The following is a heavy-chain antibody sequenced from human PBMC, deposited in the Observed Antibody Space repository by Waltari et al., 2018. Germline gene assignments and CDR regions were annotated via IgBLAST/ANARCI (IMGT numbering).Heavy chain of an antibody. V-gene: IGHV3-48*03. J-gene: IGHJ6*02. CDR2: VSSGGHTV. Sequence: EVQLVESGGGLVKPGGSLILPCGAFGFTFSSYEMNWVRQAPGKGLEWVAYVSSGGHTVYYADSVKGRFTISRDNARNSLYLQMDSLRVEDSAMYYTCGGTAGGMDVWGQGTTVTVSS. D-gene: IGHD3-10*01. CDR3: CGGTAGGMDV. CDR1: GFTFSSYE.